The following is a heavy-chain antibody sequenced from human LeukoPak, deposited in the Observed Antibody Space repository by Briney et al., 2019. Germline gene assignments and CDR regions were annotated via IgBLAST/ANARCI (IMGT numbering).Heavy chain of an antibody. CDR1: GFTFSSYS. D-gene: IGHD3-10*01. J-gene: IGHJ4*02. CDR3: ATQSYGLFDY. Sequence: GGSLRLSCAASGFTFSSYSMNWVRQAPGKGLEWVSYISSSSSIIYYADSVKGRFTISRDSAKKSLYLQMNSLRVEDTAVYYCATQSYGLFDYWGQGTLVTVSS. CDR2: ISSSSSII. V-gene: IGHV3-48*01.